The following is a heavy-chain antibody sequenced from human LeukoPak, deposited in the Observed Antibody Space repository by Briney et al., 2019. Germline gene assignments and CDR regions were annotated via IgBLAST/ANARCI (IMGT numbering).Heavy chain of an antibody. J-gene: IGHJ4*02. CDR2: ITGSGANT. D-gene: IGHD3-22*01. CDR1: GFTFSSYG. V-gene: IGHV3-23*01. CDR3: YYYDSSGFYPQTKIDY. Sequence: PGRSLRLSCAASGFTFSSYGMHWVRQAPGKGLEWVPGITGSGANTYYADSVKGRFTISRDNSKNTLYLRMNSLRAEDTAVYYCYYYDSSGFYPQTKIDYWGQGTLVTVSS.